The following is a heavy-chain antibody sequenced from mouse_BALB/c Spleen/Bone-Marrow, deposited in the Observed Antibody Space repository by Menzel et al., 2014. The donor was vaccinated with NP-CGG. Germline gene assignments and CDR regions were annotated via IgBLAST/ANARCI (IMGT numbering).Heavy chain of an antibody. J-gene: IGHJ3*01. CDR2: IWAGGST. CDR1: EFSLTSYG. Sequence: VQLQQSGPGLVAPSQSLSITCTVSEFSLTSYGVHWVRQPPGKGLEWLGVIWAGGSTNYNSALMPRLSISKDNSKSQVLLKMNSLQTDDTAMYYCARGGSSRAWFAYWGQGTLVTVSA. D-gene: IGHD1-1*01. CDR3: ARGGSSRAWFAY. V-gene: IGHV2-9*02.